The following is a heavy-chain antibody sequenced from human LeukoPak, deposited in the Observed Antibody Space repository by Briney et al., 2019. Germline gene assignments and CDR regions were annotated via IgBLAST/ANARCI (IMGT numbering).Heavy chain of an antibody. J-gene: IGHJ4*02. V-gene: IGHV3-7*01. CDR3: ARGRGGYFYTLIDY. CDR1: GFTFSNYW. CDR2: IKQDETEK. Sequence: GGSLRLSCAASGFTFSNYWMNWVRQAPGKGLEWVANIKQDETEKYYVDSVKGRFTISRDNAKNSLYLQMNSLRAGDTAVYYCARGRGGYFYTLIDYWGQGILVTVSS. D-gene: IGHD3-22*01.